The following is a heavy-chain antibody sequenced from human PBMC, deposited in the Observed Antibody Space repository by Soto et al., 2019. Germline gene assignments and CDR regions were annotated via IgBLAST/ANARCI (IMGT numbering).Heavy chain of an antibody. D-gene: IGHD3-10*01. V-gene: IGHV4-61*08. J-gene: IGHJ4*02. Sequence: PSETLSLTCTVSGGSISSGDYYWSWIRQPPGKGLEWIGYIYYSGSTNYNPSLKSRVTISVDTSKNQFSLKLSSVTAADTAVYYCARMYYYGSGSYPFDYWGQGTLVTVSS. CDR3: ARMYYYGSGSYPFDY. CDR1: GGSISSGDYY. CDR2: IYYSGST.